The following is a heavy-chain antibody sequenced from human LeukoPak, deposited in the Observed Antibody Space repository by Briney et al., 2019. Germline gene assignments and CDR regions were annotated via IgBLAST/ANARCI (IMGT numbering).Heavy chain of an antibody. CDR2: IYPGDSEP. CDR3: ARDGGSPPYYFDY. D-gene: IGHD1-26*01. J-gene: IGHJ4*02. V-gene: IGHV5-51*01. CDR1: GYSFISYW. Sequence: GESLKSSCKGSGYSFISYWSGWVRQMPGKGLEWMGIIYPGDSEPRYSPSFQGQVTISADKSISTAYLQWSSLKASDTAMYYCARDGGSPPYYFDYWGQGTLVTVSS.